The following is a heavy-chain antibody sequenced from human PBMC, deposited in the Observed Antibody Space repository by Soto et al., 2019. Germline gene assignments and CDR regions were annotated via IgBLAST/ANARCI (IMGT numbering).Heavy chain of an antibody. Sequence: ASVKVSCKASGYTFTSYAMHWVRQAPGQRLEWMGWINAGNGNTKYSQKFQGRVTITRDTSASTAYMELSSLRSEDTAVYYCAGSFTWVGGAHPVFFDSGGRGTLVTVPS. J-gene: IGHJ4*02. CDR1: GYTFTSYA. CDR3: AGSFTWVGGAHPVFFDS. CDR2: INAGNGNT. V-gene: IGHV1-3*01. D-gene: IGHD3-10*01.